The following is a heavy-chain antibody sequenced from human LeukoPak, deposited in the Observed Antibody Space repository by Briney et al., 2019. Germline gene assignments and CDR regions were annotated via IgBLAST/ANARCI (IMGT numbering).Heavy chain of an antibody. D-gene: IGHD1-26*01. CDR1: GFPFSTFG. J-gene: IGHJ4*02. V-gene: IGHV3-30*18. Sequence: GGSLRLSCAASGFPFSTFGVHWVRQAPRKGLEWVAAIAYDGSVKYYTDSLKGRLTLSRDNSKNTLYLQMNSLRTEDTAVYSCAKDRTVVGATSFDYWGLGTLVTVSS. CDR2: IAYDGSVK. CDR3: AKDRTVVGATSFDY.